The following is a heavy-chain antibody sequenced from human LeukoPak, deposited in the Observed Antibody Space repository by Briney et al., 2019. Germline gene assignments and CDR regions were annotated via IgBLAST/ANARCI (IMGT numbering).Heavy chain of an antibody. CDR1: RCILSRYP. D-gene: IGHD3-9*01. V-gene: IGHV1-69*05. CDR2: INPIFGTA. CDR3: ARLYYDILTEGNNWFDP. Sequence: ASVKDSLKASRCILSRYPSCWVRQPPGKGVEGVGGINPIFGTANYAQKFQGRVTITTDEATSTAYMELSSLRSEDTAVYYCARLYYDILTEGNNWFDPWGQGTLVTVSS. J-gene: IGHJ5*02.